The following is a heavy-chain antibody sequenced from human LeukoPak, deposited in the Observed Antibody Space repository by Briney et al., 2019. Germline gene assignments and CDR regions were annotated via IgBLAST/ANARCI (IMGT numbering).Heavy chain of an antibody. CDR1: GYTFTSYG. Sequence: ASAKVSCKASGYTFTSYGISWVRQAPGQGLEWMGWISAYNGNTNYAQKLQGRVTMTTDTSTSTAYMELRSLRSDDTAVYYCARFLPVDFWSSVWFDPWGQGTLVTVSS. CDR2: ISAYNGNT. J-gene: IGHJ5*02. D-gene: IGHD3-3*01. CDR3: ARFLPVDFWSSVWFDP. V-gene: IGHV1-18*01.